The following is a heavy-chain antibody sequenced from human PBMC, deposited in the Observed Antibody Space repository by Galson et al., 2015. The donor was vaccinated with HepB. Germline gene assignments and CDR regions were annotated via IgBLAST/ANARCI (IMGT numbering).Heavy chain of an antibody. V-gene: IGHV3-33*01. CDR1: GFIFTSYG. J-gene: IGHJ4*02. CDR2: TWFDGSRT. CDR3: ARGGDGDLYYFDF. D-gene: IGHD4-17*01. Sequence: SLRLSCAASGFIFTSYGVQWVRQAPGRGPEWLAITWFDGSRTYYADSVKGRFIVSRDNTKNTLYLQMNSLRAEDTAVYYCARGGDGDLYYFDFWGQGTLVTVSS.